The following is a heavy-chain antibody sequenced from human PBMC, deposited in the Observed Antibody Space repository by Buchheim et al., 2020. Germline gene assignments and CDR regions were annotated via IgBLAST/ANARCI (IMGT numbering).Heavy chain of an antibody. Sequence: QVQLVESGGGVVQPGRSLRLSCAVSGLTFNTYAMHWARQAPGKGLEWVAVISYNGRNQYYADSVKGRFTISRDESKSALYLQMDSLRPEDTAIYYCAKDGVLSGSYYFRSGFDYWGQGTL. CDR3: AKDGVLSGSYYFRSGFDY. D-gene: IGHD1-26*01. CDR2: ISYNGRNQ. J-gene: IGHJ4*02. CDR1: GLTFNTYA. V-gene: IGHV3-30*18.